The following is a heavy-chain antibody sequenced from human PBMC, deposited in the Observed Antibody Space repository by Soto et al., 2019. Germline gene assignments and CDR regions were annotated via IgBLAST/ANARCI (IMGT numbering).Heavy chain of an antibody. V-gene: IGHV1-18*01. CDR1: GYTFTNFG. D-gene: IGHD3-22*01. CDR2: ISAYNGNT. CDR3: ARDTYYYDSSGSENWFDP. J-gene: IGHJ5*02. Sequence: GASVKVSCKASGYTFTNFGISWVRPAPGQGLEWMGWISAYNGNTNYAQKLQGRVTMTTDTSTSTAYMELRSLRSDDTAVYYCARDTYYYDSSGSENWFDPWGQGTLVTVSS.